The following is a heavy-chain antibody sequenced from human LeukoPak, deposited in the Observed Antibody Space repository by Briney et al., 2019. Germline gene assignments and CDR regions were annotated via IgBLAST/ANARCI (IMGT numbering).Heavy chain of an antibody. V-gene: IGHV3-9*01. CDR1: GFTFDDYA. CDR2: ISWNSGSI. Sequence: QTGGSLRLSCAASGFTFDDYAMHWVRQAPGKGLEWVSGISWNSGSIGYADSVKGRFTISRDNAKNSLYLQMNRLRAEDTALCYCAKVTGSEGYWGQGTLVTVSS. J-gene: IGHJ4*02. CDR3: AKVTGSEGY. D-gene: IGHD3-9*01.